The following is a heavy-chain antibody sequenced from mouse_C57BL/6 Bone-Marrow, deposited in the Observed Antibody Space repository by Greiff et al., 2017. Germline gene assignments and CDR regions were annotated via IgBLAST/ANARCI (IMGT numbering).Heavy chain of an antibody. V-gene: IGHV14-2*01. J-gene: IGHJ2*01. CDR3: TRALIYYGTNY. Sequence: VHVKQSGAELVKPGASVKLSCTASGFNIKAYYIHWVKQRPEQGLEWIGRIDPEDGETKYAPKFQDKATITAETASNTAYLQLSSLTSEDTAVYYCTRALIYYGTNYWGQGTTLTVSS. CDR1: GFNIKAYY. D-gene: IGHD1-1*01. CDR2: IDPEDGET.